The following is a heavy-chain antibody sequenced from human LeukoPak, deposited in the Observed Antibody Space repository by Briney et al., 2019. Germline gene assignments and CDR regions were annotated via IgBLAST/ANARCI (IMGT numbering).Heavy chain of an antibody. D-gene: IGHD2-2*03. V-gene: IGHV3-30-3*01. CDR1: GFTFSSYA. Sequence: GRSLRLSCAASGFTFSSYAMHWVRQAPGKGLEWVAVISYDGSNKCYADSVKGRFTISRDNSKNTLYLQMNSLRAEDTAVYYCARDGYCSSTTCPGWFDPWGQGTLVTVSS. CDR2: ISYDGSNK. CDR3: ARDGYCSSTTCPGWFDP. J-gene: IGHJ5*02.